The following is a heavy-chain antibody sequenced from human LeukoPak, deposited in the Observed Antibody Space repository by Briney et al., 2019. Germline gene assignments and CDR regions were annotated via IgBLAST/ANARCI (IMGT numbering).Heavy chain of an antibody. V-gene: IGHV3-23*01. CDR3: AAARVPEYFQH. J-gene: IGHJ1*01. Sequence: GGSLRLSCAASGFTFSSYAMSWVRQAPGKGLEWVSVISGSGDTTYYADSVKGRFTISRDNSKNTLYLQMNSLRAEDTAVYYCAAARVPEYFQHWGQGTLVTVSS. CDR1: GFTFSSYA. CDR2: ISGSGDTT. D-gene: IGHD5-18*01.